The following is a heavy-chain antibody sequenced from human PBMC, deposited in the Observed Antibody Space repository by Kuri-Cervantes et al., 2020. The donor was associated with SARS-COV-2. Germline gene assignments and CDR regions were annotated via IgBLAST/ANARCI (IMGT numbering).Heavy chain of an antibody. J-gene: IGHJ6*02. V-gene: IGHV3-74*01. Sequence: GESLKISCAASGFTFSGHRIHWVRQAPGKGLVWVSRINSDGSSTSYADSVKGRFTISRDNAKNTLYLQMNSLRAEDTAVYYCARVGLATTIYYYYGMDVWGQGTTVTVSS. CDR1: GFTFSGHR. CDR2: INSDGSST. D-gene: IGHD5-12*01. CDR3: ARVGLATTIYYYYGMDV.